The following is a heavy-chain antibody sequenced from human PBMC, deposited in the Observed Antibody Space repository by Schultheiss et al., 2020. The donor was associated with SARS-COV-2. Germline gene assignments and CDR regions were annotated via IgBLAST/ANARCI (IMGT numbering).Heavy chain of an antibody. V-gene: IGHV3-23*01. CDR3: AKDRAPYYSWNYMQQ. J-gene: IGHJ4*02. D-gene: IGHD1-26*01. CDR1: GFTFSGHA. Sequence: GGSLRLSCAASGFTFSGHAMTWVRQAPGKGLEWVSGISGSGGDTYYPYSVKGRFTISRDNFKNTLYLQMNNLRAEDTAIYYCAKDRAPYYSWNYMQQWGQGAQVTVSS. CDR2: ISGSGGDT.